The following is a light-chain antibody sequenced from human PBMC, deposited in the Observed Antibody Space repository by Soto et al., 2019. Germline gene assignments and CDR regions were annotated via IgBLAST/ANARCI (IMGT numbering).Light chain of an antibody. CDR1: SSDVGGYNY. CDR2: EVS. V-gene: IGLV2-8*01. J-gene: IGLJ1*01. CDR3: SSYAGSNNFV. Sequence: QSVLTQPPSASESPGQSVTISCTGTSSDVGGYNYVSWYQQHPGKAPKLMIYEVSKRPSGVPDRFSGSKSGNTASLTASGLLAEDAGDYYCSSYAGSNNFVFGSGTKVTVL.